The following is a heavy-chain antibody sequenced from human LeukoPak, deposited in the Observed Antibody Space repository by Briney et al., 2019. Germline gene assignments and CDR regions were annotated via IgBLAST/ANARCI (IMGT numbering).Heavy chain of an antibody. D-gene: IGHD3-9*01. CDR2: INHSGAS. Sequence: SETLSLTCAVYGGSFSGYYWSWLRLPPGKGLEWIGEINHSGASNYNPSLKSRVTISVDTSKNQFSLKLSSVTAADTAVYYCARDQEKVLRYFDWSSYYYYMDVWGKGTTVTISS. CDR3: ARDQEKVLRYFDWSSYYYYMDV. V-gene: IGHV4-34*01. J-gene: IGHJ6*03. CDR1: GGSFSGYY.